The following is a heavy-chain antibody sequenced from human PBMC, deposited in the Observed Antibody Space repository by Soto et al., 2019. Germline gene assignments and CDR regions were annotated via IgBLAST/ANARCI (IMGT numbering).Heavy chain of an antibody. V-gene: IGHV3-30*18. Sequence: QVQLVESGGGVVQPGRSLRLSCAASGFTFSSYGMHWVRQAPGKGLEWVAVISYDGSNKYYADYVKGRLAIPRDNSKNPLYLQMKRLGSEDTAVYYCAKDLTGGQVQLWLGPFYWGQGILVIFSS. J-gene: IGHJ4*02. CDR1: GFTFSSYG. D-gene: IGHD5-18*01. CDR3: AKDLTGGQVQLWLGPFY. CDR2: ISYDGSNK.